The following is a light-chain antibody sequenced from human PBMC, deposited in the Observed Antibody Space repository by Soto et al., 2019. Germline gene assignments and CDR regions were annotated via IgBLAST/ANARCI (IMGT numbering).Light chain of an antibody. Sequence: QSALTQPPSAFGSPEHSVTISCSGTSSDVGGYKYVSWYQQHPGKAPKLMIFEVNKRPSGVPDRFSGSKSGNTASLTVSGLHAEDEADYYCSSYAGINNLGVFGTGTKLTVL. V-gene: IGLV2-8*01. J-gene: IGLJ1*01. CDR1: SSDVGGYKY. CDR2: EVN. CDR3: SSYAGINNLGV.